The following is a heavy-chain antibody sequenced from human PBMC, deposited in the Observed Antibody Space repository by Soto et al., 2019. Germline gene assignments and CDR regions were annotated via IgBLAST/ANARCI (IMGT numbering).Heavy chain of an antibody. J-gene: IGHJ3*02. CDR3: AGGGFITFGGVIVNPGAFDI. V-gene: IGHV4-39*07. CDR1: GGSISSSSYY. D-gene: IGHD3-16*02. CDR2: IYYSGST. Sequence: SETLSLTRTVSGGSISSSSYYWGWIPQPPGKGLEWVGRIYYSGSTYYNPSPKSRVTISVDTSKNQFSLKLSSVTAADTAVYYCAGGGFITFGGVIVNPGAFDIWGQGTMVTVSS.